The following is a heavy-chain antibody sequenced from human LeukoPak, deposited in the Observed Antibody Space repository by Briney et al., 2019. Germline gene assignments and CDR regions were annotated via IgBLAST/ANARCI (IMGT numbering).Heavy chain of an antibody. CDR2: TYYSEST. J-gene: IGHJ5*02. D-gene: IGHD3-22*01. V-gene: IGHV4-30-4*01. Sequence: PSQTLSLTCTVSGGSISSGDYYWSWIRQPPGKGLEWIGYTYYSESTYYNPSLKSRATISVDTSKNQFSLKLTSVTAADTAVCYCARPYYYDSRIDPWGQGTLVTVSS. CDR3: ARPYYYDSRIDP. CDR1: GGSISSGDYY.